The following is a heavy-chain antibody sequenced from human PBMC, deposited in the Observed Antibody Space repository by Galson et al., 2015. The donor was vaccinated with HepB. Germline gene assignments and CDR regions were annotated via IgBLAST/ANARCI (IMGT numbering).Heavy chain of an antibody. CDR3: ARQRISGRSMGYFES. D-gene: IGHD2-21*01. Sequence: SETLSLTCTISGGSISSPTYYWAWIRQPPGKGLEWIGHVYYTGDPYYNPSLERRVTISVETSRNEFSLKLTSVTAADTGFYFCARQRISGRSMGYFESWGQGTLVTVSS. J-gene: IGHJ5*01. CDR2: VYYTGDP. CDR1: GGSISSPTYY. V-gene: IGHV4-39*01.